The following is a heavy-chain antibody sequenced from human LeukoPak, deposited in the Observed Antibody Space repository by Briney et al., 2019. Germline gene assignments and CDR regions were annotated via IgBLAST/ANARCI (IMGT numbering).Heavy chain of an antibody. J-gene: IGHJ4*02. CDR3: ARVPPAASPRSDY. D-gene: IGHD2-2*01. CDR2: INPNSGGT. CDR1: GYTFTGYY. V-gene: IGHV1-2*06. Sequence: ASVKVSCKASGYTFTGYYMHWVRQAPGQGLEWMGRINPNSGGTNYAQKFQGRVTMTWDTSISTAYMELSRLRSDDTAVYYCARVPPAASPRSDYWGQGTLVTVSS.